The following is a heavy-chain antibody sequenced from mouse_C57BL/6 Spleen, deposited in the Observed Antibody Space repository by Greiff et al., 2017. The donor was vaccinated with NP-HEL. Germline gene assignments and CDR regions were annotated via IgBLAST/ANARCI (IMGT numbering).Heavy chain of an antibody. CDR1: GYTFTSYW. Sequence: QVQLKQPGAELVRPGSSVKLSCKASGYTFTSYWMHWVKQRPIQGLEWIGNIDPSDSETHYNQKFKDKATLTVDKSSSTAYMQLSSLTSEDSAVYYCASTWDEDYFDYWGQGTTLTVSS. V-gene: IGHV1-52*01. D-gene: IGHD4-1*01. J-gene: IGHJ2*01. CDR2: IDPSDSET. CDR3: ASTWDEDYFDY.